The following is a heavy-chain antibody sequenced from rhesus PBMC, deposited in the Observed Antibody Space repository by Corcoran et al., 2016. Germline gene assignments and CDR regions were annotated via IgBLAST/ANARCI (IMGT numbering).Heavy chain of an antibody. Sequence: QVQLQESGPGLVKPSETLSLTCAVSGDSISGYYWSWIRQFPGKGLEWIGRIYGSGGSTDYTPSLKSRVTISTDTSKNQFSLKLISVTAADTAVYYCARRVTGTTLYYFDYWGQGVLVTVSS. J-gene: IGHJ4*01. CDR3: ARRVTGTTLYYFDY. V-gene: IGHV4-160*01. CDR2: IYGSGGST. CDR1: GDSISGYY. D-gene: IGHD1-7*02.